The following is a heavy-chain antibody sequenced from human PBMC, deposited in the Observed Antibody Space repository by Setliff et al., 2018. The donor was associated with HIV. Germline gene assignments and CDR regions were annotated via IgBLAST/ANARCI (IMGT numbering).Heavy chain of an antibody. CDR1: GGSISSGGYY. J-gene: IGHJ6*03. CDR3: ARDRGGAAAGGYYYMDV. CDR2: IYTSGST. Sequence: SEILSLTCNVSGGSISSGGYYWSWIRQPAGKGLEWIGHIYTSGSTNYNPSLKSRVTISIDTSKNQLSLKLSSVTAADTAVYYCARDRGGAAAGGYYYMDVWGKGTTVTVSS. V-gene: IGHV4-61*09. D-gene: IGHD6-13*01.